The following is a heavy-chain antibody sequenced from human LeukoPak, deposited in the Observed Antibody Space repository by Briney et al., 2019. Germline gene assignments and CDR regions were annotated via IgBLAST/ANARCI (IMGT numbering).Heavy chain of an antibody. V-gene: IGHV3-33*01. D-gene: IGHD1-26*01. Sequence: PGGSLRLSCAASGFTFSSYGMHWVRQAPGKGLEWVAVIWYDGSNKYYADSVKGRFTISRDNSKNTLYLQMNSLRAEDTAVYYCARDHGGSYYGDYYYGMDVWGQGTTVTVSS. CDR2: IWYDGSNK. J-gene: IGHJ6*02. CDR1: GFTFSSYG. CDR3: ARDHGGSYYGDYYYGMDV.